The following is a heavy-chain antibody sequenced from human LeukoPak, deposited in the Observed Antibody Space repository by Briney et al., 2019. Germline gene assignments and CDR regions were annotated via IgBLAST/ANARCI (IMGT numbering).Heavy chain of an antibody. CDR2: IIPIFGTA. J-gene: IGHJ6*03. CDR3: ARVVNGSGSYYSRLYYYYYYMDV. Sequence: SVRVSCKASGGTFSSYAISWVRQAPGQGLEWMGGIIPIFGTANYAQKFQGRVTMTTDTSTSTAYMELRSLRSDDTAVYYCARVVNGSGSYYSRLYYYYYYMDVWGKGTTVTVSS. V-gene: IGHV1-69*05. D-gene: IGHD3-10*01. CDR1: GGTFSSYA.